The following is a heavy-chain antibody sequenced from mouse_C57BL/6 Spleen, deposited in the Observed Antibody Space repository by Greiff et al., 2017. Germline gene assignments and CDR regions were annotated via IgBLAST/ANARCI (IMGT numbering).Heavy chain of an antibody. J-gene: IGHJ4*01. CDR3: AKSNYVAMDY. CDR1: GYSITSGYY. Sequence: DVTLQESGPGLVKPSQSLSLTCSVTGYSITSGYYWNWIRQFPGNKLEWMGYISYAGSNNYNPSLKNRISITRDTSKNQFFLKLNSVTTEDTATYYCAKSNYVAMDYWGQGTSVTVSS. CDR2: ISYAGSN. V-gene: IGHV3-6*01. D-gene: IGHD2-5*01.